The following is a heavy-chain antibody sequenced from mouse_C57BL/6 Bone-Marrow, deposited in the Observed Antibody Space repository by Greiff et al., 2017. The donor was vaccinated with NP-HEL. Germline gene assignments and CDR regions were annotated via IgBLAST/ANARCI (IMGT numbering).Heavy chain of an antibody. J-gene: IGHJ3*01. Sequence: QVQLQQPGAELVKPGASVKLSCKASGYTFTSYWMQWVKQRPGQGLEWIGEIDPSDSYTNYNQKFKGKATLTVDTSSSTAYMQLSSLTSEDSAVYYCARSKFGGYYEFAYWGQGTLVTVSA. D-gene: IGHD2-3*01. CDR3: ARSKFGGYYEFAY. CDR2: IDPSDSYT. V-gene: IGHV1-50*01. CDR1: GYTFTSYW.